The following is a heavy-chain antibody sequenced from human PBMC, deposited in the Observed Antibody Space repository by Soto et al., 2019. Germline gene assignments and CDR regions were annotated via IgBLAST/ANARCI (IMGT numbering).Heavy chain of an antibody. Sequence: QVQLVQSGAEVKKPGSSVKVSCKASGGTFSSYAISWVRQAPGQGLEWMGGIIPISGTANYAQKFQGRVKLTEDESQSTAYRELSSLRSEDTAVYYCARTAAAGLPYYYGMDVWGQGTTVTVSS. J-gene: IGHJ6*02. D-gene: IGHD6-13*01. V-gene: IGHV1-69*01. CDR2: IIPISGTA. CDR3: ARTAAAGLPYYYGMDV. CDR1: GGTFSSYA.